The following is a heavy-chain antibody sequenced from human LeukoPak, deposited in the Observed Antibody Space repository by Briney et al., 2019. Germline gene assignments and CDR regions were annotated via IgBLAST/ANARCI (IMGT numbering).Heavy chain of an antibody. CDR2: IYYSGST. CDR3: ARSTSNYSNYHKGPGWFDP. J-gene: IGHJ5*02. V-gene: IGHV4-39*01. Sequence: KPPETLSLTCTVSGGSISSSSYYWGRIRQPPGKGLEWIGSIYYSGSTYYNPSLKSRVTISVDTSKNQFSLKLSSVTAADTAVYYCARSTSNYSNYHKGPGWFDPWGQGTLVTVSS. D-gene: IGHD4-11*01. CDR1: GGSISSSSYY.